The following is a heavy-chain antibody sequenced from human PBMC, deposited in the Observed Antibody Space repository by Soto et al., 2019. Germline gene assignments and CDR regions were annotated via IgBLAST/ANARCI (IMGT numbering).Heavy chain of an antibody. J-gene: IGHJ4*02. Sequence: SVKVSCKASGGTFSSYAISWVRQARGQGLEWMGGIIPIFGTANYAQKFQGRVTITADESTSTAYMELSSLRSEDTAVYYCARSGKYYYDSSGYRDFDYWGQGTLVTVSS. V-gene: IGHV1-69*13. D-gene: IGHD3-22*01. CDR3: ARSGKYYYDSSGYRDFDY. CDR1: GGTFSSYA. CDR2: IIPIFGTA.